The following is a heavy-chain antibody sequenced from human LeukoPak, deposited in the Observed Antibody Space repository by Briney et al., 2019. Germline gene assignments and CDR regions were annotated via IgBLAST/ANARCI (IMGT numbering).Heavy chain of an antibody. CDR2: ISSSSSYI. J-gene: IGHJ5*02. CDR1: GFTFSSYS. V-gene: IGHV3-21*01. Sequence: KPGGSLRLSCAAYGFTFSSYSMNWVRQAPGKGLEWVSSISSSSSYIYYADSVKGRFTISRDNAKNSLYLQMNSLRAEDTAVYYCARDMRSSSDWFDPWGQGTLVTVSS. CDR3: ARDMRSSSDWFDP. D-gene: IGHD6-6*01.